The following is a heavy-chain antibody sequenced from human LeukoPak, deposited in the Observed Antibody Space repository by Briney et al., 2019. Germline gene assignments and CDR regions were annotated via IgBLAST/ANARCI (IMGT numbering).Heavy chain of an antibody. Sequence: PGGSLRLSCAASGFTFSSYAMSWVRQAPGKGLEWVSSISSSSSYIYYADSVKGRFTISRDNAKSSLYLQMNSLRAEDTAVYYCARARKYSGSYFINPWGQGTLVTVSS. CDR3: ARARKYSGSYFINP. D-gene: IGHD1-26*01. CDR2: ISSSSSYI. V-gene: IGHV3-21*01. J-gene: IGHJ5*02. CDR1: GFTFSSYA.